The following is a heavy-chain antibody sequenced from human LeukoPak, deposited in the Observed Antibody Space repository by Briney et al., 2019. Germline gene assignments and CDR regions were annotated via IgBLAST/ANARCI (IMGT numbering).Heavy chain of an antibody. D-gene: IGHD6-13*01. CDR3: ARWAGAAAFDY. CDR1: GFTFSSYA. J-gene: IGHJ4*02. Sequence: GGSLRLSCAASGFTFSSYAMHWVRQAPGKGPEYVSAISSNGGSTYYAISVKGRFTISRDNSKNTLYLQMGSLRAEDMAVYYCARWAGAAAFDYWGQGTLVTVSS. CDR2: ISSNGGST. V-gene: IGHV3-64*01.